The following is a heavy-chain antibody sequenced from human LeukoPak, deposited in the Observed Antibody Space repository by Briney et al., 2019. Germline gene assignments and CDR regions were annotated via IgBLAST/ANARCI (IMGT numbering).Heavy chain of an antibody. J-gene: IGHJ4*02. Sequence: GRSLRLSCAASGFTFSSYSMNWVSQAPGKGLEWVSSISSSSSYIYYADSVKGRFTISRDNAKNSLYLQMNSLRAENTAVYYCARDFGSWYRAFDYWGQGTLVTVSS. D-gene: IGHD6-13*01. V-gene: IGHV3-21*01. CDR1: GFTFSSYS. CDR2: ISSSSSYI. CDR3: ARDFGSWYRAFDY.